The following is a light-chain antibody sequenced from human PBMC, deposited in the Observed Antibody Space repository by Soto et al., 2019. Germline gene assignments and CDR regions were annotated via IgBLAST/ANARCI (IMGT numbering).Light chain of an antibody. CDR1: SSDVGGYNY. J-gene: IGLJ2*01. CDR3: SSYTSSSTRV. V-gene: IGLV2-14*01. Sequence: QSVLTQPASVSGSRGQSITISCTGTSSDVGGYNYVSWYQQHPGKAPKLMIYDVSNRPSGVSNRFSGSKSGNTASLTISGLQAEDEADYYCSSYTSSSTRVFGGGTNVTVL. CDR2: DVS.